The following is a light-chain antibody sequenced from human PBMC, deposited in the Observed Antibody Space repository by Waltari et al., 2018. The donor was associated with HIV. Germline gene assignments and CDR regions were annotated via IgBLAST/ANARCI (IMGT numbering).Light chain of an antibody. J-gene: IGLJ3*02. CDR2: DVT. V-gene: IGLV2-14*03. CDR1: NEAVGASNY. Sequence: QSALTQPASASGSPGQSITISCTGTNEAVGASNYLSWYQQHPGKAPKLIIYDVTNRPSGISARFSGSKSGNTASLTISGLQAEDEADYHCSSWTTSTTRVFGGGTKVTVL. CDR3: SSWTTSTTRV.